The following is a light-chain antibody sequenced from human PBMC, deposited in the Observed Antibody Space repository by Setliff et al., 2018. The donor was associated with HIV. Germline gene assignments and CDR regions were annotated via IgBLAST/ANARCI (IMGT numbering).Light chain of an antibody. V-gene: IGLV2-23*02. Sequence: QSALTQPASVSGSPGQSITISCTGTSSDVGSYNLASWYQQHPGKAPKLMIYEVSKRPSGVSNRFSGSKSGNTASLTISGLQAEDEADYYCCSYAGSSTSVVFGGGTK. CDR1: SSDVGSYNL. J-gene: IGLJ2*01. CDR3: CSYAGSSTSVV. CDR2: EVS.